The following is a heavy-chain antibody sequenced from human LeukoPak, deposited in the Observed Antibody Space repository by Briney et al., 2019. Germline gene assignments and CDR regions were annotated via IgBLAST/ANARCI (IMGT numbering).Heavy chain of an antibody. CDR2: ISSSSSYI. CDR1: GFTFSSYS. CDR3: ARGYYSSGSSWLDY. V-gene: IGHV3-21*01. D-gene: IGHD6-19*01. Sequence: GGSLRLSCAASGFTFSSYSMNRVRQAPGKGLEWVSSISSSSSYIYYADSVKGRFTISRDNAKNSLSLQMNSLRAEDTALYYCARGYYSSGSSWLDYWGQGTLVTVSS. J-gene: IGHJ4*02.